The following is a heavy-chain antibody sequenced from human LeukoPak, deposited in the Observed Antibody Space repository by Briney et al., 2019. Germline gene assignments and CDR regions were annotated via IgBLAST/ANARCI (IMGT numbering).Heavy chain of an antibody. CDR1: GVSISSYH. Sequence: SETLSLTCTVSGVSISSYHWTWIRQPPGEGLEWIGHIYNSGSTNYNPSLRGRVTISLDTSKNQVSLKLGSVTAADTATYYCARKDGDGWGQGTLVTVSS. D-gene: IGHD5-24*01. J-gene: IGHJ4*02. CDR2: IYNSGST. CDR3: ARKDGDG. V-gene: IGHV4-59*01.